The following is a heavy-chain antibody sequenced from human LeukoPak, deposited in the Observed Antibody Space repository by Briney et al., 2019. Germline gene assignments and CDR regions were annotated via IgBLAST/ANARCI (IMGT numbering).Heavy chain of an antibody. V-gene: IGHV1-8*01. Sequence: ASVTVSFTASAYTFTCYDINWVRQATGQGLEWMGWMNPNSGNTGYAQKFQGRVTMTRNTSISTAYMELSSLRSEDTAGYCCARAGPRSSWYGYYYYYMDVWGEGTTVTVSS. CDR2: MNPNSGNT. J-gene: IGHJ6*03. CDR3: ARAGPRSSWYGYYYYYMDV. CDR1: AYTFTCYD. D-gene: IGHD6-13*01.